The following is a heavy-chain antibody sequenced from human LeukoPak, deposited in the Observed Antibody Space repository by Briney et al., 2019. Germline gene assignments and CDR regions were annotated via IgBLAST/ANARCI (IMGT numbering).Heavy chain of an antibody. CDR1: GFTFRTYT. J-gene: IGHJ4*02. CDR2: ITGDSAHI. Sequence: PGGSLRLSCAASGFTFRTYTMNWVRQAPGKGLEWVSSITGDSAHIFYADSVQGRFIISRDDATKSLYLQMSGLTAEDTAVYYCARVRGYSRDFWGQGTLVTVSS. V-gene: IGHV3-21*01. D-gene: IGHD5-12*01. CDR3: ARVRGYSRDF.